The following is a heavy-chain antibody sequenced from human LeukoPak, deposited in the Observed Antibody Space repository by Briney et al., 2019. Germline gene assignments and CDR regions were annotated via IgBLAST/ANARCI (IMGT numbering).Heavy chain of an antibody. CDR3: ARDLPLTMDYYMDV. V-gene: IGHV3-23*01. CDR1: GFTFSSYA. CDR2: ISGSGGST. Sequence: TGGSLRLSCAASGFTFSSYAMSWVRQAPGKGLEWVSAISGSGGSTYYADSVKGRFTISRDNSKNTLYLQMNSLRAEDTAVYYCARDLPLTMDYYMDVWGKGTTVTVSS. D-gene: IGHD3-10*01. J-gene: IGHJ6*03.